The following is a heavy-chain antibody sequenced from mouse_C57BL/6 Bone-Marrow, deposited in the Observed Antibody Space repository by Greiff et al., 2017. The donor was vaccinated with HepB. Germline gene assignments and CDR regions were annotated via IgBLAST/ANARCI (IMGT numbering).Heavy chain of an antibody. CDR3: ARSGPLITTVVSYYFDY. Sequence: VQLQQSGPELVKPGASVKISCKASGYAFSSSWMNWVKQRPGKGLEWIGRIYPGDGDTNYNGKFKGKATLTADKSSSTAYMQLSSLTSEDSAVYFCARSGPLITTVVSYYFDYWGQGTTLTVSS. CDR2: IYPGDGDT. J-gene: IGHJ2*01. V-gene: IGHV1-82*01. D-gene: IGHD1-1*01. CDR1: GYAFSSSW.